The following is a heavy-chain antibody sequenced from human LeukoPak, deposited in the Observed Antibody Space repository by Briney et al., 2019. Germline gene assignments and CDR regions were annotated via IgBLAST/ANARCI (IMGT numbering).Heavy chain of an antibody. CDR3: AREYSDSSGFFDY. CDR1: GYTFTSYA. Sequence: ASVKVSCKASGYTFTSYAISGVRQAPGQGLEGMGWSSAYNCNTDYAQKLQGRVTMTTDTSTSTAYMELTSPRSDVTAVYYCAREYSDSSGFFDYWGQPTLATVPS. V-gene: IGHV1-18*01. J-gene: IGHJ4*02. D-gene: IGHD3-22*01. CDR2: SSAYNCNT.